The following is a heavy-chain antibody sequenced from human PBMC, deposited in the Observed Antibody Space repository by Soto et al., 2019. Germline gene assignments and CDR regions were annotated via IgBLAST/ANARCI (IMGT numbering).Heavy chain of an antibody. CDR3: ARDRRWELLQRGAFDI. CDR1: GFTFSSYG. J-gene: IGHJ3*02. Sequence: GGSLRLSCAASGFTFSSYGMHWVRQAPGKGLEWVAVIWYDGSNKYYADSVKGRFTISRDNSKNTLYLQMNSLRAEDTAVYYCARDRRWELLQRGAFDIWGQGTMVTVSS. D-gene: IGHD1-26*01. V-gene: IGHV3-33*01. CDR2: IWYDGSNK.